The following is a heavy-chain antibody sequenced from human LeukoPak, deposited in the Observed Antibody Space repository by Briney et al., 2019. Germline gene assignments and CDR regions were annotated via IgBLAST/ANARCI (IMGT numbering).Heavy chain of an antibody. CDR3: ARTGGGVGWFGTIDS. D-gene: IGHD1-14*01. V-gene: IGHV4-61*09. CDR1: GGSISSGRYY. CDR2: IYTSGAT. Sequence: PSQTLSLTCTVSGGSISSGRYYWTWIRQPAGKGLEWIGHIYTSGATSYTPSLQSRVTISVDTSKHEFSLKLTSLTAADTAVYYCARTGGGVGWFGTIDSWGQGTLVTVSS. J-gene: IGHJ4*02.